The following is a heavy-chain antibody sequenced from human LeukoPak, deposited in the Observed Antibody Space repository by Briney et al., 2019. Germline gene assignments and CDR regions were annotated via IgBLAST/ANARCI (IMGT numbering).Heavy chain of an antibody. Sequence: GGSLRLSCAASGFTFSSYEMNWVRQAPGKGLEWVSYISSSGSTIYYADSVKGRFTISRDNAKNSLYLQMNSLRAEDTALYYCARTYYYDSSGYLYYFDYWGQGTLVTVSS. CDR3: ARTYYYDSSGYLYYFDY. CDR1: GFTFSSYE. J-gene: IGHJ4*02. V-gene: IGHV3-48*03. CDR2: ISSSGSTI. D-gene: IGHD3-22*01.